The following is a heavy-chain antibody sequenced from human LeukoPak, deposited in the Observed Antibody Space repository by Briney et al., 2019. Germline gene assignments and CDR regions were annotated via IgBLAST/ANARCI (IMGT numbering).Heavy chain of an antibody. J-gene: IGHJ4*02. CDR2: ISGSGGST. CDR3: ASGSTVTGGFEGGY. V-gene: IGHV3-23*01. D-gene: IGHD4-17*01. CDR1: GFTFSSYA. Sequence: GGSLRLSCAASGFTFSSYAMSWVRQAPGKGLEWVSAISGSGGSTYYADSVKGRFTISRDNSKNTLYLQMNSLRAEDTAVYYCASGSTVTGGFEGGYWGQGTLVTVSS.